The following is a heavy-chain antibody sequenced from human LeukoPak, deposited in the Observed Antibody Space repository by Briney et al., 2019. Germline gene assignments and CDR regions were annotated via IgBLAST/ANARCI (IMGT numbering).Heavy chain of an antibody. Sequence: GGSPRPSCAASGFTFSSYGMHWVRQAPGKGLEWAAFIRYDGSNKYYADSVKGRFTISRDNSKNTLYLQMNSLRAEDTAVYYCAKDAWGGKHFDYWGQGTLVTVSS. D-gene: IGHD3-16*01. J-gene: IGHJ4*02. CDR1: GFTFSSYG. V-gene: IGHV3-30*02. CDR3: AKDAWGGKHFDY. CDR2: IRYDGSNK.